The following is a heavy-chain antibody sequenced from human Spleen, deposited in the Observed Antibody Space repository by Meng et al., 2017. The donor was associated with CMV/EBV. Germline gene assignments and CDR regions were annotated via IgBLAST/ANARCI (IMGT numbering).Heavy chain of an antibody. CDR1: DDSFSGYY. D-gene: IGHD3-3*01. V-gene: IGHV4-34*01. J-gene: IGHJ4*02. CDR3: ARVLWSGYYY. Sequence: SETLSLTCTFSDDSFSGYYWSWIRQPPGKGLEWIGEINHSGSTNYNPSLKSRVTISVDTSKNQFSLKLSSVTAADTAVYYCARVLWSGYYYWGQGTLVTVSS. CDR2: INHSGST.